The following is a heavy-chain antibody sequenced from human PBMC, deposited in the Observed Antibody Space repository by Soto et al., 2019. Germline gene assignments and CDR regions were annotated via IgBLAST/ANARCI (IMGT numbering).Heavy chain of an antibody. CDR2: ISSSGSTI. D-gene: IGHD3-3*01. J-gene: IGHJ3*02. CDR3: ARDKEGYGFWSGPYDAFDI. V-gene: IGHV3-11*01. CDR1: GFTFSDYY. Sequence: AGGSLRLSCAASGFTFSDYYMSWIRQAPGKGLEWVSYISSSGSTIYYADSVKGRFTISRDNAKNSLYLQMNSLRAEDTAVYYCARDKEGYGFWSGPYDAFDIWGQGTMVTVSS.